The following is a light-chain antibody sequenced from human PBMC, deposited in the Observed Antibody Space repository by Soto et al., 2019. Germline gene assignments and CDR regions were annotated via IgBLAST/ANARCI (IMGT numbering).Light chain of an antibody. J-gene: IGKJ1*01. CDR1: QSISSW. Sequence: DIQMTQSPSTLSASVGDRVTITCRASQSISSWLAWYQQKPGKAPKLLIYKASSLESGVPSRFSGSGSVTEFTLTISSLQPDDVATYYCQQYNSYSQTFGQGTKVEIK. V-gene: IGKV1-5*03. CDR3: QQYNSYSQT. CDR2: KAS.